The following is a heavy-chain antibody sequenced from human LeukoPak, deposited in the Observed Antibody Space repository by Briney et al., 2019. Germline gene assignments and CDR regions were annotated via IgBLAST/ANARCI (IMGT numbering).Heavy chain of an antibody. J-gene: IGHJ4*02. CDR2: ISSSSSYI. CDR1: GFTFSSYS. V-gene: IGHV3-21*01. Sequence: GGSLRLSCAASGFTFSSYSMNWVRQAPGKGLEWVSSISSSSSYIYYADSVKGRFTISRDNAKNSLYLQMNSLRAEDTAVYYCARDLGDDDYGDFSFCYWDQGTLVTVSS. D-gene: IGHD4-17*01. CDR3: ARDLGDDDYGDFSFCY.